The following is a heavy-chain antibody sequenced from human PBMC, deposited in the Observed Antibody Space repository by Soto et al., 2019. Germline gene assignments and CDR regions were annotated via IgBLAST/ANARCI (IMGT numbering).Heavy chain of an antibody. D-gene: IGHD3-16*01. CDR2: INHSGST. CDR1: GGSISTYY. Sequence: PSETLSLTCAVYGGSISTYYWSWVRQPPGKGLEWMGEINHSGSTNYNPSLKSRVTISVDTSKNQLSLKMTSVTAADTAVYYCARGGGFNFGFDYYYGMDVWGQGTTVT. CDR3: ARGGGFNFGFDYYYGMDV. J-gene: IGHJ6*02. V-gene: IGHV4-34*01.